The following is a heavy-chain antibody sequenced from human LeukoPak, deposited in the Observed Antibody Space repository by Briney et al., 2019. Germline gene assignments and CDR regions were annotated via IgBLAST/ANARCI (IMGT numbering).Heavy chain of an antibody. Sequence: AASVKVSCKASGYTFTSYGISWVRQAPGQGLEWMGWISAYNGNTNYAQKLQGRVTMTTDTSTSTAYMELRSLRSDDTAVYYCARDRSGSYLPYYFDYWGQGTLVTVSS. CDR3: ARDRSGSYLPYYFDY. V-gene: IGHV1-18*01. J-gene: IGHJ4*02. CDR1: GYTFTSYG. D-gene: IGHD1-26*01. CDR2: ISAYNGNT.